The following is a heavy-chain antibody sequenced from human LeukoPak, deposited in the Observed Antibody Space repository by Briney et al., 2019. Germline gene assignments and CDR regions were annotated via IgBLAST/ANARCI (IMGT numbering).Heavy chain of an antibody. D-gene: IGHD6-6*01. V-gene: IGHV4-34*01. CDR3: ARWSIAAFNWFDP. CDR1: GGSFSGYY. Sequence: SETLSLTCAVYGGSFSGYYWSWIRQPPGKGREWIGEINHSGSTNYNPSLKSRVTISVDTSKNQFSLKLSSVTAADTAVYYCARWSIAAFNWFDPWGQGTLVTVSS. J-gene: IGHJ5*02. CDR2: INHSGST.